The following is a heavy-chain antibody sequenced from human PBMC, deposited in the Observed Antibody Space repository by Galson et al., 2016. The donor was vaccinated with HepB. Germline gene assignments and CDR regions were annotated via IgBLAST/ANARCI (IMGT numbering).Heavy chain of an antibody. D-gene: IGHD5-12*01. CDR3: ARARGYDNFYYYYGMDV. CDR1: GFTFSNCG. J-gene: IGHJ6*02. V-gene: IGHV3-33*01. Sequence: SLRLSCAASGFTFSNCGMHWVRQAPGKGLEWVAVIWYDGSNKYYIDSVKGRFTISRDNAKNSLYLQMNSLRAEDTAVYYCARARGYDNFYYYYGMDVWGQGTTVTVSS. CDR2: IWYDGSNK.